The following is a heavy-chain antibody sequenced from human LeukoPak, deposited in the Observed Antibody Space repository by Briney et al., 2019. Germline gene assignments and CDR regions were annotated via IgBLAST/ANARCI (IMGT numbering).Heavy chain of an antibody. J-gene: IGHJ4*02. CDR2: IIPIFGTA. V-gene: IGHV1-69*13. CDR1: GGTFSSYA. Sequence: SVKISCKASGGTFSSYAISWVRQAPGQGLEWMGGIIPIFGTANYAQKFQGRVTITADESTSTAYMELSSLRSEDTAVYYCARGWDSSGQIPFFYWGQGTLVTVSS. CDR3: ARGWDSSGQIPFFY. D-gene: IGHD3-22*01.